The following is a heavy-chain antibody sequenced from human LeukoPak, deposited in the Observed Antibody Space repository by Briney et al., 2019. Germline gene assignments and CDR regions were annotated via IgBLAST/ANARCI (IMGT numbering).Heavy chain of an antibody. D-gene: IGHD5-18*01. CDR1: GFTFSSHA. V-gene: IGHV3-23*01. J-gene: IGHJ4*02. CDR2: ISGSGDNR. CDR3: AKGPYTAMVTGFDY. Sequence: GGSLRLSCAASGFTFSSHAMSWVRQAPGKGLEWVSSISGSGDNRNYADSVKGRFTISRDNSKNTLYLQMNSLRAEDTAVYYCAKGPYTAMVTGFDYWGQGTLVTVSS.